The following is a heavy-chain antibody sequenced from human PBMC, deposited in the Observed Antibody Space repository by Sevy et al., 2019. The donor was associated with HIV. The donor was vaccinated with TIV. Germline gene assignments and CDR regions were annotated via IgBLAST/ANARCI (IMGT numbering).Heavy chain of an antibody. J-gene: IGHJ4*02. D-gene: IGHD2-15*01. Sequence: GGSLRLSCTASGFTFGSYAMSWVRQAPGKGLEWVSAISGSGGSTYYADSVKGRFTISRDNSKNTLYLQMNSLRTEDTAVYYCANSAGYCSGGSCYSNSRYDYWGQGTLVTVSS. CDR3: ANSAGYCSGGSCYSNSRYDY. V-gene: IGHV3-23*01. CDR1: GFTFGSYA. CDR2: ISGSGGST.